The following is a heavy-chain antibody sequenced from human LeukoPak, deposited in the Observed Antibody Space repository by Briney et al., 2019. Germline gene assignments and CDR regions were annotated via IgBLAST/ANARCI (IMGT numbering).Heavy chain of an antibody. D-gene: IGHD2-15*01. CDR3: ARLLCSGSCYFSFRGFDY. CDR2: IYPGDSDT. Sequence: GESLKSSCKGSGYSFTSYWIGWVRQMPGKGLEWMGIIYPGDSDTRYSPSFQGQVTISADKSISTAYLQWSSLKASDTAMYYCARLLCSGSCYFSFRGFDYWGQGTLVTVSS. J-gene: IGHJ4*02. V-gene: IGHV5-51*01. CDR1: GYSFTSYW.